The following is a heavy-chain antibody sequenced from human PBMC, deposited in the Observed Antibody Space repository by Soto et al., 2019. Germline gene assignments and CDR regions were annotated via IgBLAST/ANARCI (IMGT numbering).Heavy chain of an antibody. V-gene: IGHV3-30*18. J-gene: IGHJ6*02. D-gene: IGHD6-13*01. CDR3: AKDRDRSSWYSYYYYYYGMDV. Sequence: GGSLRLSCAASGFTFSSYGVHWVRQAPGKGLEWVAVISYDGSNKYYADSVKGRFTISRDNSKNTLYLQMNSLRAEDTAVYYCAKDRDRSSWYSYYYYYYGMDVWGQGTTVTVS. CDR2: ISYDGSNK. CDR1: GFTFSSYG.